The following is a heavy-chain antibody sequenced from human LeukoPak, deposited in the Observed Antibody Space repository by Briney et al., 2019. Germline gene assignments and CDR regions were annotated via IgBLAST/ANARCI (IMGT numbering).Heavy chain of an antibody. D-gene: IGHD2-21*02. J-gene: IGHJ3*02. Sequence: GGSLRLSCAASGFTLSNHWMCWVRQAPGKGLEWVSSISSSSSYIYYADSVKGRFTISRDNAKNSLYLQMNSLRAEDTAVYYCARAGYVVVTASGAFDIWGQGTMVTVSS. CDR1: GFTLSNHW. V-gene: IGHV3-21*01. CDR3: ARAGYVVVTASGAFDI. CDR2: ISSSSSYI.